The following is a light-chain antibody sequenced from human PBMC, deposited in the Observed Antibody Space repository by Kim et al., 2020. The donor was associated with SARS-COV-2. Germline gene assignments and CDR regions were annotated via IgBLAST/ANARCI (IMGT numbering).Light chain of an antibody. J-gene: IGKJ1*01. Sequence: AAGGDRVTISGRASQGSRGRLAWYQQKPGKAPNRLIYGASSLEGGVPSRFSGSDAGTEFTLTISSLQPEDFATYYCQQYDSYPWTFGQGTKVEIK. V-gene: IGKV1-5*01. CDR2: GAS. CDR1: QGSRGR. CDR3: QQYDSYPWT.